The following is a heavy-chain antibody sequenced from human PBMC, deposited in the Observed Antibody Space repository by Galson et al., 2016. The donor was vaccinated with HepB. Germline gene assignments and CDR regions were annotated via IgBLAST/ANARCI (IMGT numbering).Heavy chain of an antibody. J-gene: IGHJ6*02. Sequence: SVKVSCKASGYTFTSYGISWVRQAPGQGLEWMGWINPYNGNTNYAQKLQGRVTMTTDTSTSTAYMELRSLRSDDTAVYYCARDPLKTRYQLLEVYYYYYGMDVWGQGTTVTVSS. CDR3: ARDPLKTRYQLLEVYYYYYGMDV. V-gene: IGHV1-18*01. D-gene: IGHD2-2*01. CDR1: GYTFTSYG. CDR2: INPYNGNT.